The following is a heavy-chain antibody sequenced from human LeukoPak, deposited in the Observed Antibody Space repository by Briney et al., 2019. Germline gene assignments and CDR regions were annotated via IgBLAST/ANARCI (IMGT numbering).Heavy chain of an antibody. CDR2: IDYSGST. V-gene: IGHV4-59*01. CDR3: AREAWVSGDSKYRYYGIDV. J-gene: IGHJ6*02. CDR1: GASISSYY. D-gene: IGHD4-17*01. Sequence: NASETLSLTCTVSGASISSYYWSWIRQPPGKGLEWIGYIDYSGSTNYTPSLKSRVTISVDTSKNQFFLKLSSVTAADTALYYCAREAWVSGDSKYRYYGIDVWGQGTTVTVSS.